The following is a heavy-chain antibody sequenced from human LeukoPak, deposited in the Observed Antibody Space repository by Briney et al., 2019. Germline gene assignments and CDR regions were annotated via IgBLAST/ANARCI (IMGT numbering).Heavy chain of an antibody. CDR3: ARSGSYAHYYYYGMDV. CDR1: GYTFTSYY. V-gene: IGHV1-46*01. D-gene: IGHD1-26*01. CDR2: INPSGGST. J-gene: IGHJ6*02. Sequence: ASVKVSCKASGYTFTSYYMHWVRQAPGQGLEWMGIINPSGGSTSYAQKFQGRVTMTRDTSTSTVYMELSSLRSEDTAVYYCARSGSYAHYYYYGMDVWGRGTTVTVSS.